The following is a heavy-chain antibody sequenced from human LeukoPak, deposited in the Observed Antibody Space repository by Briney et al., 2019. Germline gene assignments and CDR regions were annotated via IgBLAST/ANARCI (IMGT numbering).Heavy chain of an antibody. D-gene: IGHD3-3*01. CDR3: ARDGHYDFWSGRYYYYYYMDV. CDR2: IYSGGST. CDR1: GFTVSSNY. V-gene: IGHV3-66*02. J-gene: IGHJ6*03. Sequence: GGSLRLSCAASGFTVSSNYMSWVRQAPGKGLEWVPVIYSGGSTYYADSVKGRFTISRDNSKNTLYLQMNSLRAEDTAVYYCARDGHYDFWSGRYYYYYYMDVWGKGTTVTVSS.